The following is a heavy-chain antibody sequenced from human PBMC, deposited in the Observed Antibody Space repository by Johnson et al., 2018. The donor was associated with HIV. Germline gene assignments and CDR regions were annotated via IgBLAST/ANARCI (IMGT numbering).Heavy chain of an antibody. CDR3: ARTKGSYQEWDALDI. D-gene: IGHD1-26*01. CDR1: GFTFSSYA. Sequence: QEQLVESGGGVVQPGRSLRLSCAASGFTFSSYAMHWVRQAPGKGLEWVAVISYDGSNKYYADSVKGRFTISRDNSKNTLYLQMNSLRAEDTAVYYCARTKGSYQEWDALDIWGQGTMVTVSS. V-gene: IGHV3-30*04. J-gene: IGHJ3*02. CDR2: ISYDGSNK.